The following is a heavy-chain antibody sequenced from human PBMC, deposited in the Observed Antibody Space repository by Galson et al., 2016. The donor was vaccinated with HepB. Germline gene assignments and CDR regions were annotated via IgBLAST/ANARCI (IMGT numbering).Heavy chain of an antibody. Sequence: QSGAEVKKPGESLKISCKGSGYKFTYYWIGWVRQMPGKGLEWMGIIYPDDSDTRYSPSSQGQVTLSVDKFISTAYLQWGSLKASDTAMYYCVRGEIPAVPHGSRHDWGQGTLVTVSS. D-gene: IGHD5-24*01. V-gene: IGHV5-51*01. CDR1: GYKFTYYW. CDR2: IYPDDSDT. CDR3: VRGEIPAVPHGSRHD. J-gene: IGHJ1*01.